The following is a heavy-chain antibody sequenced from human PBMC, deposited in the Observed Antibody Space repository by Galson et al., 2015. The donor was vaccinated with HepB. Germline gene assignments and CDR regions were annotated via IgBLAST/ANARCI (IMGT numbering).Heavy chain of an antibody. CDR2: ISYDGSNK. V-gene: IGHV3-30*04. CDR1: GFTFSSYA. CDR3: ARVGYYYDSSGYSPLAEYFQH. Sequence: SLRLSCAASGFTFSSYAMHWVRQAPGKGLEWVAVISYDGSNKYYADSVKGRFTISRDNSKNTLYLQVNSLRAEDTAVYYCARVGYYYDSSGYSPLAEYFQHWGQGTLVTVSS. J-gene: IGHJ1*01. D-gene: IGHD3-22*01.